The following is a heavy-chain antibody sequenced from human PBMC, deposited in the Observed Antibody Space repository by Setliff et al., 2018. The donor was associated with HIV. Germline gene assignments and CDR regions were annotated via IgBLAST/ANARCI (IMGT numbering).Heavy chain of an antibody. Sequence: ENLSLTCSVTGGSIINYFWGWIRMPPGKGLEWIGDIYYSGSTDYNASLKSGVTRSVDTSKNQVSLKLNSVTAADTAVYYCARSPGVDTNMAFDYWGQGTLVTVSS. V-gene: IGHV4-59*01. J-gene: IGHJ4*02. CDR1: GGSIINYF. D-gene: IGHD5-18*01. CDR2: IYYSGST. CDR3: ARSPGVDTNMAFDY.